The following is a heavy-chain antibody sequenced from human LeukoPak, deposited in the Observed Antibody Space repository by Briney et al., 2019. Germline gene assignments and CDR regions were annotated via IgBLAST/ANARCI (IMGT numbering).Heavy chain of an antibody. CDR1: GFTFRDYY. CDR3: ARDTGISGWSFDN. J-gene: IGHJ4*02. CDR2: ISSSSDYI. V-gene: IGHV3-21*01. Sequence: GGSLRLSCAASGFTFRDYYMNWVRQAPGKGLECVSSISSSSDYIYYADSVKGRFTISRDNAKNSLYLQMNSLRAEDTAVYYCARDTGISGWSFDNWGQGTPVTVSS. D-gene: IGHD6-19*01.